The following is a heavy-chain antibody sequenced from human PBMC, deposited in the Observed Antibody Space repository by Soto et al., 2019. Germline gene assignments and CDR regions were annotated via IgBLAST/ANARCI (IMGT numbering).Heavy chain of an antibody. D-gene: IGHD2-15*01. J-gene: IGHJ3*02. Sequence: EVQLVESGGGLVQPGGSLRLYCTASGFIVSDTYMNWVRQAPGKGLEWVSVISNRGDTHYADSVRGRFSLSRDIADNTLHLQMNNLRVEDPAVYYCAREPRYCRGGSCSITGDAFDIWGQGTMVTVSS. CDR3: AREPRYCRGGSCSITGDAFDI. V-gene: IGHV3-66*01. CDR1: GFIVSDTY. CDR2: ISNRGDT.